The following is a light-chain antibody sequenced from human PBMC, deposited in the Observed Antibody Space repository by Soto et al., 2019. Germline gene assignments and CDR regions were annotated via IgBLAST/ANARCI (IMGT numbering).Light chain of an antibody. V-gene: IGKV3-20*01. CDR1: QSVNNNY. Sequence: EIVLKQSPDTLSLSPGERATLSCRASQSVNNNYLAWYQQKPGQAPRVLIYDASSRATGIPDRFSGSGSGTDYTLTISRLAPEDFEVYYCQQYGSTPLTFGGGTKVDIK. J-gene: IGKJ4*01. CDR2: DAS. CDR3: QQYGSTPLT.